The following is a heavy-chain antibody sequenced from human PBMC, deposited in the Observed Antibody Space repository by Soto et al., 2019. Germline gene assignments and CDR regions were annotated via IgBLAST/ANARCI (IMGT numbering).Heavy chain of an antibody. J-gene: IGHJ4*02. CDR1: GFTFSSYA. V-gene: IGHV3-23*01. Sequence: GSLRLSCAASGFTFSSYAMSWVRQAPGKGLEWVSAISGSGGSTYYADSVKGRFTISRDNSKNTLYLQMNSLRAEDTAVYYCAKGFSDYVWGSYRYPFDYWGQGTLVTVSS. CDR3: AKGFSDYVWGSYRYPFDY. CDR2: ISGSGGST. D-gene: IGHD3-16*02.